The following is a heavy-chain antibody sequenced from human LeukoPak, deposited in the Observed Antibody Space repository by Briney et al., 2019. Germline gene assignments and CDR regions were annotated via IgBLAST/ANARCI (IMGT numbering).Heavy chain of an antibody. J-gene: IGHJ4*02. CDR3: AREGEPRTLDY. Sequence: SETLSLTCTVSGYSISSGYYWGWIRQPPGKGLEWIGSIYHSGSTYYNPSLKSRVTISVDTSKNQFSLKLSSVTAADTAVYYCAREGEPRTLDYWGQGTLVTVSS. CDR1: GYSISSGYY. V-gene: IGHV4-38-2*02. D-gene: IGHD3-16*01. CDR2: IYHSGST.